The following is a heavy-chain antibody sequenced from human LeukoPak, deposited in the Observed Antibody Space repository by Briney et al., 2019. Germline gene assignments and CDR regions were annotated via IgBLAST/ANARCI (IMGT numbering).Heavy chain of an antibody. CDR2: ISSSGSTI. Sequence: GGSLRLSCAASGFTFSSYEMNWVRQAPGKGLEWVSYISSSGSTIYYTDSVKGRFTISRDNAKNSLYLQMNSLRAEDTAVYYCARRIWFGETYNWFDPWGQGTLVTVSS. V-gene: IGHV3-48*03. CDR3: ARRIWFGETYNWFDP. CDR1: GFTFSSYE. D-gene: IGHD3-10*01. J-gene: IGHJ5*02.